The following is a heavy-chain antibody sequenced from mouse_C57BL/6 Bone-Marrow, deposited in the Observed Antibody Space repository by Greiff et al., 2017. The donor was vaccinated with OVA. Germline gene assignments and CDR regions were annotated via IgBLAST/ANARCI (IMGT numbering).Heavy chain of an antibody. Sequence: EVQLQESGPELVKPGASVKIPCKASGYTFTDYNMDWVKQSHGKSLEWIGDINPNNGGTIYNQKFKGKATLTVDKSSSTAYMELRSLTSEDTAVYYCARLSAWFAYWGQGTLVTVSA. J-gene: IGHJ3*01. CDR1: GYTFTDYN. CDR3: ARLSAWFAY. CDR2: INPNNGGT. V-gene: IGHV1-18*01.